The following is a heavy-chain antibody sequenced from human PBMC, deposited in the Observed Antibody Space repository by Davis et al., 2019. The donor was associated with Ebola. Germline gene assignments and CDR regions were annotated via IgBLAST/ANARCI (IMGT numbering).Heavy chain of an antibody. CDR3: ARDSDDYSFDY. J-gene: IGHJ4*02. D-gene: IGHD4-11*01. CDR1: GLIFSNCD. CDR2: IQYDGGSK. Sequence: GGSLRLSCATSGLIFSNCDMHWVRQTPGKGLEWVAFIQYDGGSKYYADSVKGRFTISRDSSKNTLYLQMNSLRPEDTAVYYCARDSDDYSFDYWGQGTLVTVSS. V-gene: IGHV3-30*02.